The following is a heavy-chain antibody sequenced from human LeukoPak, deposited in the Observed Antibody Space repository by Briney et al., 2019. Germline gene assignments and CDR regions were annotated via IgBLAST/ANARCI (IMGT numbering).Heavy chain of an antibody. D-gene: IGHD3/OR15-3a*01. CDR3: ARQTGSGLFILP. CDR1: GGSIGSHY. V-gene: IGHV4-59*08. CDR2: VYDIGST. Sequence: TSETLSLTCTVSGGSIGSHYWTWIRQTPGKGLEWIGYVYDIGSTKYNPSLKSRVTMSVDTSKNQFSLRLTSVTAADTAVYYCARQTGSGLFILPGGQGTLVTVSS. J-gene: IGHJ4*02.